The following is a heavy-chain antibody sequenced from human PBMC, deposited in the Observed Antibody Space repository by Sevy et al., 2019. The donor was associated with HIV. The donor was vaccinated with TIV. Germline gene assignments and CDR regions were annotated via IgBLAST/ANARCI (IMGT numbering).Heavy chain of an antibody. Sequence: SETLSLTCTVSGGSISSYYWSWIRQPAGKGLEWIGRIYTSGSPNYNPSLKSRVTMSVDTSKNQFSLKLSSVTAADTAVYYCARGGINSRASDAFDIWGQGTMVTVSS. CDR1: GGSISSYY. V-gene: IGHV4-4*07. D-gene: IGHD3-16*01. CDR2: IYTSGSP. J-gene: IGHJ3*02. CDR3: ARGGINSRASDAFDI.